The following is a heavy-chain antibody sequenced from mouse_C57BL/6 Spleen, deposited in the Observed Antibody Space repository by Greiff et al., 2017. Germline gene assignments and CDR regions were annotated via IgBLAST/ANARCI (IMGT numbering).Heavy chain of an antibody. CDR1: GYTFTSYW. V-gene: IGHV1-72*01. J-gene: IGHJ4*01. CDR3: ARGGRTYAMDY. CDR2: IDPNSGGT. D-gene: IGHD3-3*01. Sequence: VKLQQPGAELVKPGASVKLSCKASGYTFTSYWMHWVKQRPGRGLEWIGRIDPNSGGTKYNEKFKSKATLTVDKPSSTAYMQLSSLTSEDSAVYYCARGGRTYAMDYWGQGTSVTVSS.